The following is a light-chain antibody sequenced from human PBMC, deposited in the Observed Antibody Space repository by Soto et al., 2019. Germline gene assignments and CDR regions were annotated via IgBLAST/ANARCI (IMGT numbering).Light chain of an antibody. Sequence: EIVMTQSPATLSVSPGEGATLSCRASQSVGSNLAWYQQKPGQAPRLLISGAYTRATGIPARFSGSGSGTEFTLTISGLQSEDFAVYYCQQYYNWPQLTFGGGTRVEIE. J-gene: IGKJ4*01. CDR2: GAY. CDR1: QSVGSN. CDR3: QQYYNWPQLT. V-gene: IGKV3-15*01.